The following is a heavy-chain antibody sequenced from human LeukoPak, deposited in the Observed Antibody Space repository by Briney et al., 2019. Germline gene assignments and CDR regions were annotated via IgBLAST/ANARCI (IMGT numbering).Heavy chain of an antibody. CDR3: ARDWAIFGVVYYFDY. Sequence: GASVKVSCKASGYTFTSYYMHWVRQAPGQGLEWMGIINPSGGSTSYAQKFQGRVTMTRDTSTSTVYMELSSLRSEDTAVYYCARDWAIFGVVYYFDYWGQGTLVTVSS. CDR2: INPSGGST. CDR1: GYTFTSYY. J-gene: IGHJ4*02. D-gene: IGHD3-3*01. V-gene: IGHV1-46*01.